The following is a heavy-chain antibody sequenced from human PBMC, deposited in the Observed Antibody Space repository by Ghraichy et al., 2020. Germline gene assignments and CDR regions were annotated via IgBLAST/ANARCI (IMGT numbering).Heavy chain of an antibody. V-gene: IGHV6-1*01. Sequence: SQTLSLTCAISGDSVSSNRVAWNWIRQSPSRGLEWLGRTYYRSKWYNDYAISVKSRITINPDTSKNQFSLQLNSVTPEDTAIFYCARTGDYGGNFDYWGQGTLVTVSS. CDR1: GDSVSSNRVA. CDR2: TYYRSKWYN. CDR3: ARTGDYGGNFDY. J-gene: IGHJ4*02. D-gene: IGHD4-23*01.